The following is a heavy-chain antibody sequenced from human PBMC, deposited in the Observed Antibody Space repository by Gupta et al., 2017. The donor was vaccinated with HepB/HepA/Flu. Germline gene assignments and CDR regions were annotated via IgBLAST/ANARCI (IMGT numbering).Heavy chain of an antibody. CDR2: INYRGKS. CDR3: ARLRGGGWLLDS. J-gene: IGHJ5*02. CDR1: GGSITIDNYF. Sequence: QLQLQESGPGPVTPSETLSLTCTVTGGSITIDNYFWGWIRQSPGKGLEWMASINYRGKSYQNPSLNGRATISIDRSKNHFSLMLTSVTAADTALYYCARLRGGGWLLDSWGQGTLLTVSS. V-gene: IGHV4-39*01. D-gene: IGHD3-22*01.